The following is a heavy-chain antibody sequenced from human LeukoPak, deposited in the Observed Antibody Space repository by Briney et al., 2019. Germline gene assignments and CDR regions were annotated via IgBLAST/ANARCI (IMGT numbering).Heavy chain of an antibody. J-gene: IGHJ4*02. CDR2: INPSGGST. CDR1: GYTFTNYY. D-gene: IGHD7-27*01. V-gene: IGHV1-46*01. Sequence: ASVTVSCKASGYTFTNYYIHWVRQAPGQGLEWMGIINPSGGSTSYAQKFQGRVTMTRDTSTSTVYMELSSLRSDDTAVYYCARARTGDFDYWGQGTLVTVSS. CDR3: ARARTGDFDY.